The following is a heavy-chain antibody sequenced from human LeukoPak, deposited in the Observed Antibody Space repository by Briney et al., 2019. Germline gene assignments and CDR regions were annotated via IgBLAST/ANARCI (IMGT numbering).Heavy chain of an antibody. J-gene: IGHJ4*02. CDR3: TTEAPWYSSGRGWSDY. CDR2: IKSKTAGGTT. Sequence: GGSLRLSCAASGFTFSNAWMSWVRQAPGKGLEWVGRIKSKTAGGTTDHAAPVKGRFTISRDDSKNMLYLQMNSLKPEDTALYYCTTEAPWYSSGRGWSDYWGQGTLVTVSS. V-gene: IGHV3-15*01. D-gene: IGHD6-19*01. CDR1: GFTFSNAW.